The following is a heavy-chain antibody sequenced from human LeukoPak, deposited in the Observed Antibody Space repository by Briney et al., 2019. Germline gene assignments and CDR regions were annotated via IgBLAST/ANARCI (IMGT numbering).Heavy chain of an antibody. Sequence: SQTLSLTCTVSGGSISSGGYYWSWIRQHPGKGLEWIGYIYYSGSTYYNPSLKSRVTISVDTSKNQFSLKLSSVTAADTAVYYCASTSPGYSSGWYSRDNYYYYYMDVWGKGTTVNVSS. D-gene: IGHD6-19*01. V-gene: IGHV4-31*03. CDR3: ASTSPGYSSGWYSRDNYYYYYMDV. CDR2: IYYSGST. J-gene: IGHJ6*03. CDR1: GGSISSGGYY.